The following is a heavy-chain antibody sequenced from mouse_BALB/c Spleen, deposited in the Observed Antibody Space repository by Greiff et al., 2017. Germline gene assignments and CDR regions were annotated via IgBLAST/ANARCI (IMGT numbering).Heavy chain of an antibody. CDR1: GFTFSDYY. J-gene: IGHJ3*01. CDR3: ARVYRYDAGFAY. CDR2: ISDGGSYT. D-gene: IGHD2-14*01. Sequence: EVHLVESGGGLVKPGGSLKLSCAASGFTFSDYYMYWVRQTPEKRLEWVATISDGGSYTYYPDSVKGRFTISRDNAKNNLYLQMSSLKSEDTAMYYCARVYRYDAGFAYWGQGTLVTVSA. V-gene: IGHV5-4*02.